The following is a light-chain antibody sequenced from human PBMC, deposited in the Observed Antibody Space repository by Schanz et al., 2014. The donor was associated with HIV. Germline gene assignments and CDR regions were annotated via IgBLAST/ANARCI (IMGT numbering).Light chain of an antibody. Sequence: EIVLTQSPGTLSLSPGERATLSCRASQTVSSSYFAWYQQKPGQAPRLLIYGASSRATGIPDRFSGSGSGTEFTLTISILQSEDFAVYFCQQYNNWNTFGGGTKVEIK. V-gene: IGKV3-20*01. CDR2: GAS. J-gene: IGKJ4*01. CDR3: QQYNNWNT. CDR1: QTVSSSY.